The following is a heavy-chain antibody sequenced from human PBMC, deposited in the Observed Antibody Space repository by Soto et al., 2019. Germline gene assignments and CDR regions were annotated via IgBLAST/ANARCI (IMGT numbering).Heavy chain of an antibody. Sequence: ASVKVSCKASGYTFTGYYMHWVRQAPGQGLEWMGWINPNSGGTNYAQKFQGWVTMTRDTSISTAYMELSRLRSDDTAVYYCARVDSGYCSSTSCYTPLGMDVWGQGTTVTVSS. V-gene: IGHV1-2*04. CDR3: ARVDSGYCSSTSCYTPLGMDV. J-gene: IGHJ6*02. CDR2: INPNSGGT. CDR1: GYTFTGYY. D-gene: IGHD2-2*02.